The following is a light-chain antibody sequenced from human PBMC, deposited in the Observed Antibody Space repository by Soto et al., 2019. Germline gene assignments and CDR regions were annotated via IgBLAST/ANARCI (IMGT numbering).Light chain of an antibody. V-gene: IGLV1-47*01. CDR1: SSNIGSNY. J-gene: IGLJ2*01. CDR2: RNN. CDR3: AAWDDSLSGVV. Sequence: QSVLTQPPSASGTPGQRVTISCSGSSSNIGSNYVFWYQHLPGTAPKLLIYRNNQRPSGVPDRFSGSKSGTSASLAISGLRSEDETDYYCAAWDDSLSGVVFGGGTNHRP.